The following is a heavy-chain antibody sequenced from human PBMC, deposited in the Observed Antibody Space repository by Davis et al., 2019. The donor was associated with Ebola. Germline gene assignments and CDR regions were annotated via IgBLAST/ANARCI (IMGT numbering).Heavy chain of an antibody. V-gene: IGHV1-8*01. D-gene: IGHD3-3*01. CDR3: ARLSSYDFWSGYGVGYYGMDV. CDR2: MNPNSGNT. Sequence: AASVKVSCKASGYTFTSYDINWVRQATGQGLEWMGWMNPNSGNTGYAQKFQGRVTMTRNTSISTAYMELSSLRSDDTAVYYCARLSSYDFWSGYGVGYYGMDVWGQGTTVTVSS. CDR1: GYTFTSYD. J-gene: IGHJ6*02.